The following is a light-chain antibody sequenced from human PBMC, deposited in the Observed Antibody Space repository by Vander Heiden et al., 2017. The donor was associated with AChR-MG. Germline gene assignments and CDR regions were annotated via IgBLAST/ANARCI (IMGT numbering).Light chain of an antibody. CDR3: QQYFNWPPLFT. V-gene: IGKV3-15*01. CDR1: QSVTTN. J-gene: IGKJ3*01. CDR2: DAS. Sequence: EIVMTQSPATLSVSPGERASLSCRASQSVTTNLAWYQQKPGQTPRLLIYDASTRATGVPARFSGSGSGTEFTLTISSLQSEDFAVYYCQQYFNWPPLFTFGPGTKVDIK.